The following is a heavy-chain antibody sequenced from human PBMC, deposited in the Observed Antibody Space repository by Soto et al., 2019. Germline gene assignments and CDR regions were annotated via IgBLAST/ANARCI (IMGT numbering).Heavy chain of an antibody. CDR3: ARERAAAGTDY. CDR2: MNPKSGNT. V-gene: IGHV1-8*01. D-gene: IGHD6-13*01. J-gene: IGHJ4*01. Sequence: QVQLVQSGAEVKKPGASVKVSCKASGYTFTSYDINWVRQATGQGLEWMGWMNPKSGNTGYAEKFQGKVTMTRNTSINTAYMELSTLKSEYTVLYYCARERAAAGTDYCGQGTLVYVSS. CDR1: GYTFTSYD.